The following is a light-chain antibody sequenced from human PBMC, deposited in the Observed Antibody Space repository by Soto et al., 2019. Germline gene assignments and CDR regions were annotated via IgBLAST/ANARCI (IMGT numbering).Light chain of an antibody. Sequence: SYELTQPPSVSVAPGQTARITCGGNNIGSKSVHWYQQKPGQAPVLVVYDGSDRPSGIPERFSGSNSGNTATLTISRVEAGDEADYYCQVWDCSSDHYVFGTGTKVTVL. J-gene: IGLJ1*01. V-gene: IGLV3-21*02. CDR2: DGS. CDR1: NIGSKS. CDR3: QVWDCSSDHYV.